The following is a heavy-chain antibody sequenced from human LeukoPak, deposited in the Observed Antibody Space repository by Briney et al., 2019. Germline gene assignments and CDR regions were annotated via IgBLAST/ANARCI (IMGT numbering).Heavy chain of an antibody. CDR2: IYTSGST. D-gene: IGHD3-10*01. CDR3: ARGTHYGSGSYYNVN. Sequence: SETLSLTCTVSGGSISSYYWSWIRQPAGKGLEWIGRIYTSGSTNYNPSLKSRVTMSVDTSKNQFSLKLSSVTAADTAVYYCARGTHYGSGSYYNVNWGQGTLVTISS. V-gene: IGHV4-4*07. CDR1: GGSISSYY. J-gene: IGHJ4*02.